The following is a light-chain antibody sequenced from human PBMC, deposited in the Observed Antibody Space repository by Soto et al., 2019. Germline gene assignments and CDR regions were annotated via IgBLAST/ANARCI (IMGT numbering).Light chain of an antibody. V-gene: IGKV3D-15*01. CDR1: QAINSN. CDR3: QQYNNWPRAT. Sequence: VMTQSPATLSLSPGERATLSCRASQAINSNLAWYQQKPGQAPRLFMFRVSSRASGVPARFSGSGSGTEFNLTISGLQSEDFAVYYCQQYNNWPRATFGGGTKVETK. CDR2: RVS. J-gene: IGKJ4*01.